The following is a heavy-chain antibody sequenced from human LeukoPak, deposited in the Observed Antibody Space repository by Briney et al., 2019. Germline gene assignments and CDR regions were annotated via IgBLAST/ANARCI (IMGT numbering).Heavy chain of an antibody. J-gene: IGHJ4*02. CDR1: GFTFSTYA. D-gene: IGHD3-22*01. CDR2: IRSKAYGGTT. V-gene: IGHV3-49*04. CDR3: TRDLDYYDSSGHQYYFDY. Sequence: GGSLRLSCAASGFTFSTYAMSWVRQAPGKGLEWVGFIRSKAYGGTTEYAASVKGRFTISRDDSKSIAYLQMNSLKTEDTAVYYCTRDLDYYDSSGHQYYFDYWGQGTLVTVSS.